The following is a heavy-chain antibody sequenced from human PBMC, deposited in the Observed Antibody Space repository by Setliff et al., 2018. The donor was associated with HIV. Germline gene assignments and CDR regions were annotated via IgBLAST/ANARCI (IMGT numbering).Heavy chain of an antibody. CDR3: ARDGRYCSGGSCFTNRASYYYYYMDV. CDR1: RYTFTGHY. CDR2: INPSSGGT. J-gene: IGHJ6*03. Sequence: ASVKVSCKASRYTFTGHYMHWVRQAPGQGLEWVGWINPSSGGTNYAQKFQGRVTMTRDTSISTAYMELSRLTSDDTAAYYCARDGRYCSGGSCFTNRASYYYYYMDVWGKGTTVTVSS. D-gene: IGHD2-15*01. V-gene: IGHV1-2*02.